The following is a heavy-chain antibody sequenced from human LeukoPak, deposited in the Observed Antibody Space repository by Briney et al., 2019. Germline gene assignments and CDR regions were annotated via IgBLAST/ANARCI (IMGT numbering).Heavy chain of an antibody. CDR2: TYYRSKWYT. J-gene: IGHJ3*02. Sequence: SQTLSLTCAVSGNIFSSNSDAWNWIRQAPSRGLEWLGRTYYRSKWYTDYAVSVKSRIVINPDTSKNQFSLHMNSVTPEDTAVYYCAMSANDAFDIWGQGTVVTVSS. CDR1: GNIFSSNSDA. CDR3: AMSANDAFDI. D-gene: IGHD4/OR15-4a*01. V-gene: IGHV6-1*01.